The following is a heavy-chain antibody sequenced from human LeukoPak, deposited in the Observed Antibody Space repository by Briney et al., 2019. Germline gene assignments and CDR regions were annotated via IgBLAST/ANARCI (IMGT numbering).Heavy chain of an antibody. CDR1: GFTVSSNY. V-gene: IGHV3-66*04. Sequence: GGSLRLPCAASGFTVSSNYMSWVRQAPGKGLEWVSVIYSGGSTYYADSVKGRFTISRDNSRNTLYLQMNSLRAEDTAVYYCARLDRPYYFDYWGQGTLVTVSS. CDR2: IYSGGST. CDR3: ARLDRPYYFDY. J-gene: IGHJ4*02. D-gene: IGHD3-9*01.